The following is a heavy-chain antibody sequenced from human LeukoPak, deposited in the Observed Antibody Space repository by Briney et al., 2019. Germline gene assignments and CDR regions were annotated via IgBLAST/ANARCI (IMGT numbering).Heavy chain of an antibody. D-gene: IGHD3-10*01. CDR2: ISSSSSYI. Sequence: GGSLRLSCAASGFTFSSYSMNWVRQAPGKGLEWVSSISSSSSYIYYADSVKGRFTISRDNAKNSLYLQMNSLRAEDTAVYYCARGSPTSPNYYGSGSYFVWGQGTLVTVSS. V-gene: IGHV3-21*01. J-gene: IGHJ4*02. CDR1: GFTFSSYS. CDR3: ARGSPTSPNYYGSGSYFV.